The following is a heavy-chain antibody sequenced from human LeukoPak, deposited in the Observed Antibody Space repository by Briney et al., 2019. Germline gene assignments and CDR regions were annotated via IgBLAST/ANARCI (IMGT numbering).Heavy chain of an antibody. J-gene: IGHJ2*01. D-gene: IGHD4-23*01. Sequence: SETLSLTCTVSAGSISGDYYNWIRQPPGKGLEGFGDIYYSGSTNYNPSLKSRVTISLDTSKNQFSLKLSSVTTADTAVYYCARSVVTLYWYFDLWGRGTLVTVSS. CDR1: AGSISGDY. CDR3: ARSVVTLYWYFDL. V-gene: IGHV4-59*01. CDR2: IYYSGST.